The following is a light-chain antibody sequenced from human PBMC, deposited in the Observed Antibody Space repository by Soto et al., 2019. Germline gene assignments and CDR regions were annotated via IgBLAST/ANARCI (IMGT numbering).Light chain of an antibody. CDR1: SSNIGSNF. V-gene: IGLV1-44*01. CDR2: GDD. J-gene: IGLJ2*01. CDR3: AAWDGSINGRL. Sequence: QSVLTQPPSTSGTPGQRVTISCSGSSSNIGSNFVYWYQLVPGTAPKLLIYGDDERPSGVPERFSGCKTDTSASLAISGLQSADEGAYYCAAWDGSINGRLFGGGTKLTVL.